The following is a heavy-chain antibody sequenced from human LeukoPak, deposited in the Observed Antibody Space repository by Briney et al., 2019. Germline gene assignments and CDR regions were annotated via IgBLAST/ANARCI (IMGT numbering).Heavy chain of an antibody. CDR1: GGTFSSYA. J-gene: IGHJ6*02. Sequence: WASVKVSCKASGGTFSSYAISWVRQAPGQGLEWMGGIIPIFGTANYAQKFQGRVTITADESTSTAYMELSSLRSEDTAVYYCARTGPGITMIVVATYGMDVWGQGTTVTVSS. D-gene: IGHD3-22*01. CDR2: IIPIFGTA. CDR3: ARTGPGITMIVVATYGMDV. V-gene: IGHV1-69*01.